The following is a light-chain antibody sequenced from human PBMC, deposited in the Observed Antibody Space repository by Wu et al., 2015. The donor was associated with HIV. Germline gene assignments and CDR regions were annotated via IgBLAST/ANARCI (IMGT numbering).Light chain of an antibody. V-gene: IGKV3-15*01. Sequence: IVLTQSPATLSVSPGQRATLSCRASQTVGSKLAWYQQKSGQAPRLLIYAASTRATGIPDRFSGSGFGTDFTLIISSLEPADFAVYYCQQHSNWPLTFGGGTKVEIK. CDR3: QQHSNWPLT. CDR2: AAS. J-gene: IGKJ4*01. CDR1: QTVGSK.